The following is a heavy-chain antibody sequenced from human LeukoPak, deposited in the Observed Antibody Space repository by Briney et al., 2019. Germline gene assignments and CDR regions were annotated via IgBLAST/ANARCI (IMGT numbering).Heavy chain of an antibody. CDR2: INPNSGGT. CDR1: GYTFTGYY. V-gene: IGHV1-2*02. J-gene: IGHJ4*02. Sequence: ASVKVSCKASGYTFTGYYMHWVRQAPGQGLEWMGWINPNSGGTNYAQKFQGRVTMTRDTSISTAYMELSRLRSDDTAVYYCARVAHNHYDSSGYYYSWDYWGQGTLVTVSS. D-gene: IGHD3-22*01. CDR3: ARVAHNHYDSSGYYYSWDY.